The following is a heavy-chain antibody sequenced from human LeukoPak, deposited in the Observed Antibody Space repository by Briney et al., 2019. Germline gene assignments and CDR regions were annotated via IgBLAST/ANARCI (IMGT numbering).Heavy chain of an antibody. CDR2: INPNSGGT. V-gene: IGHV1-2*02. CDR1: GYTFTSYG. D-gene: IGHD6-13*01. Sequence: ASVKVSCKASGYTFTSYGISWVRQAPGQGLEWMGWINPNSGGTNYAQKFQGRVTMTRDTSISTAYMELSRLRSDDTAVYYCARDRIAAAGKTRNWFDPWGQGTLVTVSS. CDR3: ARDRIAAAGKTRNWFDP. J-gene: IGHJ5*02.